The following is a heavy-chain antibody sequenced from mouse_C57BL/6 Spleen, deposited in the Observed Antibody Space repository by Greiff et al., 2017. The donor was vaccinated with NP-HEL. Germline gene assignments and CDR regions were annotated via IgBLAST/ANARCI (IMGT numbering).Heavy chain of an antibody. D-gene: IGHD1-1*01. Sequence: EVKLVESEGGLVQPGSSMKLSCTASGFTFSDYYMAWVRQVPEKGLEWVANINYDGSSTYYLDSLKSRFIISRDNAKNILYLQMSSLKSEDTATYYCARVRLLRLFDYWGQGTTLTVSS. CDR2: INYDGSST. J-gene: IGHJ2*01. V-gene: IGHV5-16*01. CDR1: GFTFSDYY. CDR3: ARVRLLRLFDY.